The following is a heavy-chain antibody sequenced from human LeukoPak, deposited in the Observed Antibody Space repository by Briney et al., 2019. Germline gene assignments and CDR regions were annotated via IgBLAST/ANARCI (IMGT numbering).Heavy chain of an antibody. V-gene: IGHV1-2*02. D-gene: IGHD6-19*01. Sequence: ASVKLSCNASGNTVIGNYIHWGRQARGQGLEWMGWINPNRGGANYAQRFQGRVTMTRDTSVTPAFLDLDRLTSDDTAVYYCVTRSYTSGWPTWGQGTLVTVSS. CDR3: VTRSYTSGWPT. CDR2: INPNRGGA. CDR1: GNTVIGNY. J-gene: IGHJ5*02.